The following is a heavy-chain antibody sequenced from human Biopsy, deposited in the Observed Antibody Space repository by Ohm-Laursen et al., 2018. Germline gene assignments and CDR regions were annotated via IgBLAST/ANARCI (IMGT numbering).Heavy chain of an antibody. Sequence: PGTLSLTCTVSGGSIISYYWTWIRQPPGKGLEWIGHVYNSGITNYNPSLKSRVTISKDTSKNQFSLQVNSVTAADTAVYYCARTPRDSFWSGSYKRGLWFDPWGQGTLVIVSS. CDR1: GGSIISYY. J-gene: IGHJ5*02. CDR2: VYNSGIT. V-gene: IGHV4-59*01. CDR3: ARTPRDSFWSGSYKRGLWFDP. D-gene: IGHD3-3*01.